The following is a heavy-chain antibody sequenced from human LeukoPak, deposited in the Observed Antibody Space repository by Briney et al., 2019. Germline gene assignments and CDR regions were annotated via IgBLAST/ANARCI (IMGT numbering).Heavy chain of an antibody. J-gene: IGHJ4*02. CDR3: ARDRRVHTYYYDSSGYYPY. V-gene: IGHV1-18*01. CDR1: GYTFTSYG. Sequence: GASVKVSCKASGYTFTSYGISWVRQAPGQGLEWMGWISAYNGNTNYAQKLQGRVTMTTDTSTSTAYMELRSLRSDDTAVYYCARDRRVHTYYYDSSGYYPYWGQGTLVTVSS. D-gene: IGHD3-22*01. CDR2: ISAYNGNT.